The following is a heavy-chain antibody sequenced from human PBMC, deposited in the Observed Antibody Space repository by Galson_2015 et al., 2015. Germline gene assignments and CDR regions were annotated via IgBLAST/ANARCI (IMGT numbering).Heavy chain of an antibody. CDR1: GFIFSSYW. D-gene: IGHD3-10*01. Sequence: SLRLSCAASGFIFSSYWMSWVRQAPGKGLEWVANIDQHGSEKYYVDSVKGRFTVSRDNAKNSLFLQMNSLRAEDTAVYYCAREDGWYYYGSGSYYNGYIDYWGQGTLVTVSS. V-gene: IGHV3-7*01. J-gene: IGHJ4*02. CDR3: AREDGWYYYGSGSYYNGYIDY. CDR2: IDQHGSEK.